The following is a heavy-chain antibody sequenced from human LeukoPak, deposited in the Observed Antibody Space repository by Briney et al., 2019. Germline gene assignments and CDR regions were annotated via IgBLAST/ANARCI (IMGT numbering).Heavy chain of an antibody. J-gene: IGHJ4*02. CDR1: GFTFSSYA. V-gene: IGHV3-23*01. D-gene: IGHD3-22*01. CDR2: ISGSGGST. Sequence: GGSLRLSCAASGFTFSSYAMSWVRQAPGKGLEWVSSISGSGGSTYYADSVKGRFTISRDNSKNTLYLQMNSLRAEDTAVYYCAKGPPLNLGSSGYSGDYWGQGTLVTVSS. CDR3: AKGPPLNLGSSGYSGDY.